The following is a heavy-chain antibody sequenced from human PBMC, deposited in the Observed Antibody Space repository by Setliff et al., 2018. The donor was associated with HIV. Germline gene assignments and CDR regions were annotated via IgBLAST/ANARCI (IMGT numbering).Heavy chain of an antibody. CDR3: ARAESXXYGLLDY. V-gene: IGHV1-8*02. J-gene: IGHJ4*02. CDR2: MNPNSGNT. Sequence: ASVKVSCKASGYTFTSYDINWVRQATGQGLEWMGWMNPNSGNTGYAQKCQGRVTMTRNTSISTAYMELSSLRSEDTAVYYCARAESXXYGLLDYWGQGTLVTVSS. D-gene: IGHD2-15*01. CDR1: GYTFTSYD.